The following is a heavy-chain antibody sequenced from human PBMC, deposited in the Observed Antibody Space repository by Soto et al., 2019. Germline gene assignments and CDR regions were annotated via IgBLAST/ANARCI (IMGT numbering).Heavy chain of an antibody. CDR3: VRDRGWGIEVLPTSFDS. CDR2: INQDGRAK. D-gene: IGHD2-15*01. Sequence: EVQLVESGGGLVQPGGSLRLSCAGSGFTFSSYGMSWVRQTPGKGRERVANINQDGRAKHYVDSVMGRFTSSRDNAENSLLLQVNSLRTEDTAVYYCVRDRGWGIEVLPTSFDSWGQGTLVTVSS. CDR1: GFTFSSYG. V-gene: IGHV3-7*01. J-gene: IGHJ4*01.